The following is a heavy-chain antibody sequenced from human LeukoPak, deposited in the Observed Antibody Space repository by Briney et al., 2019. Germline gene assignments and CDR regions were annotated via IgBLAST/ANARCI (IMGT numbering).Heavy chain of an antibody. CDR2: IRSKANSYAT. V-gene: IGHV3-73*01. Sequence: AGGSLTLSCAASGFTFSGSAMHWVRQASGKGLEWVGRIRSKANSYATAYAASVKGRFTISRDDSKNTAYLQMNSLKTEDTAVYYCTCLAYSSSSGLDYWGQGTLVTVSS. D-gene: IGHD6-6*01. CDR1: GFTFSGSA. J-gene: IGHJ4*02. CDR3: TCLAYSSSSGLDY.